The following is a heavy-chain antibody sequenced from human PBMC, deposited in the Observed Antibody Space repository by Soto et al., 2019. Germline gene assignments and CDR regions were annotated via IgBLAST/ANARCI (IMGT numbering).Heavy chain of an antibody. CDR2: ISYDGSNK. Sequence: QVQLVESGGGVVQPGRSLRLSCAASGFTFSSYAMHWVRQAPGKGLEWVAVISYDGSNKYYADSVKGRFTISRDNSKNTLYLKMNSLRAEDTAVYYCAREGGSRGERGMDVWGQGTTVTVSS. J-gene: IGHJ6*02. V-gene: IGHV3-30-3*01. CDR3: AREGGSRGERGMDV. D-gene: IGHD3-16*01. CDR1: GFTFSSYA.